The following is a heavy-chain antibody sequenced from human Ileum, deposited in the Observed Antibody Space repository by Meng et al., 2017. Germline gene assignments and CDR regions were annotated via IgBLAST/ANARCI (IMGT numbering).Heavy chain of an antibody. CDR2: AST. J-gene: IGHJ4*02. V-gene: IGHV4-61*08. CDR1: GGSVSRAGYQ. Sequence: QGHLQGVGPGLVRPSETLSLICTVSGGSVSRAGYQWGWIRQPPGKGLEWIGYASTNYNPSLKSRVTISLDTSRNQFSLSLSSVTAADTAVYYCARDHMGSLDYWGQGILVTVSS. D-gene: IGHD1-26*01. CDR3: ARDHMGSLDY.